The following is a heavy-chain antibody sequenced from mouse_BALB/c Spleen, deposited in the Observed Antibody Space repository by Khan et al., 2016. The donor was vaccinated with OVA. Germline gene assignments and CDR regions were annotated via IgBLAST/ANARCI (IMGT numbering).Heavy chain of an antibody. Sequence: QVQLQQSGPELVKPGASVKISCKASGYTFTDYYINWVKQKPGQGLEWIGWLYPGSGNTKYNEKFKGRATLTVDTSSRTTYMQLSSLTSEDTAVYFCARGNYYVSTSWLAYWGQGTLVTVSA. CDR1: GYTFTDYY. J-gene: IGHJ3*01. CDR3: ARGNYYVSTSWLAY. V-gene: IGHV1-84*02. CDR2: LYPGSGNT. D-gene: IGHD1-1*01.